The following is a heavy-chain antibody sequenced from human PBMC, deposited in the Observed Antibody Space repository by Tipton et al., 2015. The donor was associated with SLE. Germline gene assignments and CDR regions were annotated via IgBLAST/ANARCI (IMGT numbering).Heavy chain of an antibody. CDR1: GFTLDDYA. CDR3: AKDMGWELDYYYMDV. Sequence: SLRLSCAASGFTLDDYAMHWVRQAPGKGLEWVSGISWNSGSIGYADSVKGRFTISRDNAKNSLYLQMNSLRAEDTALYYCAKDMGWELDYYYMDVWGKGTTVTVSS. CDR2: ISWNSGSI. V-gene: IGHV3-9*01. J-gene: IGHJ6*03. D-gene: IGHD1-26*01.